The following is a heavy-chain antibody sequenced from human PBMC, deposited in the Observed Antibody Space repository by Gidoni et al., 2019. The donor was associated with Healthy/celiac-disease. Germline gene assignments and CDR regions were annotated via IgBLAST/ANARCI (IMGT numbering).Heavy chain of an antibody. V-gene: IGHV4-34*01. D-gene: IGHD2-15*01. J-gene: IGHJ5*02. CDR1: GGSFSGYY. Sequence: QVQLQQWGAGLLKPSETLSLTCAVYGGSFSGYYWSWIRQPPGKGLEWIGEINHSGSTNYNPSLKSRVTISVDTSKNQFSRKLSSVTAADTAVYYCARDRVLAATPRRRSWFDPWGQGTLVTVSS. CDR2: INHSGST. CDR3: ARDRVLAATPRRRSWFDP.